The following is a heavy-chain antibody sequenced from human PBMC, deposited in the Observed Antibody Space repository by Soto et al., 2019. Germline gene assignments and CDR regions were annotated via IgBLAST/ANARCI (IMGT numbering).Heavy chain of an antibody. CDR2: ISAYNGNT. J-gene: IGHJ6*02. CDR1: GYTFISYG. Sequence: ASVKVSCKASGYTFISYGISWVRQAPGQGLEWMGWISAYNGNTNYAQKLQGRVTMTTDTSTSTAYMELRSLRSDDTAVYYCARFRLVDTAMVYYFYYGMDVWGQGTTVTVSS. D-gene: IGHD5-18*01. V-gene: IGHV1-18*04. CDR3: ARFRLVDTAMVYYFYYGMDV.